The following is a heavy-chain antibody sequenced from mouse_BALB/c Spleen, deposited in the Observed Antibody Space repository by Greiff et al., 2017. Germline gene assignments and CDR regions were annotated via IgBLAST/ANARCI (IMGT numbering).Heavy chain of an antibody. CDR3: ARVDYGNPTYYFDY. CDR1: GYSITSGYY. J-gene: IGHJ4*01. D-gene: IGHD2-1*01. Sequence: VKLQESGPGLVKPSQSLSLTCSVTGYSITSGYYWNWIRQFPGNKLEWMGYISYDGSNNYNPSLKNRISITRDTSKNQFFLKLNSVTTEDTATYYCARVDYGNPTYYFDYWGQGTSVTVSS. CDR2: ISYDGSN. V-gene: IGHV3-6*02.